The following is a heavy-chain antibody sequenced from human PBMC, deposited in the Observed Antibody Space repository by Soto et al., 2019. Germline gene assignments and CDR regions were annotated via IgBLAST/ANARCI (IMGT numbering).Heavy chain of an antibody. J-gene: IGHJ3*02. CDR2: IWYDGSNK. V-gene: IGHV3-33*01. CDR3: ARDAPFGGYTTNAFDI. D-gene: IGHD3-22*01. CDR1: GFTFSSYG. Sequence: QVQLVESGGGVVQPGRSLRLSCAASGFTFSSYGMHWVRQAPGKGLEWVAVIWYDGSNKYYADSVKGRFTISRDNSKNXVYLQMNSLRAEDTAVYYCARDAPFGGYTTNAFDIWGQGTMVTVSS.